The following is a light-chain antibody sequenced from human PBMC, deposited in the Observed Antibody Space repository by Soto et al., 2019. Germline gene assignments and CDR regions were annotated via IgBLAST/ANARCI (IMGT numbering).Light chain of an antibody. Sequence: EIVLTPSPGTLSLSPGERATLSCWASQSVSSSYLAWYQQKPGQAPRLLIYGASSRATGIPDRFSGSGSGTDFTLTISRLEPEDFAVYYCQQRSEWPLTFGGGTKVDI. CDR3: QQRSEWPLT. CDR1: QSVSSSY. J-gene: IGKJ4*01. CDR2: GAS. V-gene: IGKV3D-20*02.